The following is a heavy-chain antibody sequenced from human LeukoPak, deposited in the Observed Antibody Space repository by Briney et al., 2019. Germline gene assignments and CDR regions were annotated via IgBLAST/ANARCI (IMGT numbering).Heavy chain of an antibody. CDR3: AKDLKTTVTTIFDY. Sequence: GGSLRLSCAASRFTFSTYWMSWVRQAPGKGLEWVANIKQDGSEKYYVDSVKGRFTISRDNAKNSLYLQMNSLRAEDTAIYYCAKDLKTTVTTIFDYWGQGTLVTVSS. D-gene: IGHD4-17*01. CDR2: IKQDGSEK. V-gene: IGHV3-7*03. J-gene: IGHJ4*02. CDR1: RFTFSTYW.